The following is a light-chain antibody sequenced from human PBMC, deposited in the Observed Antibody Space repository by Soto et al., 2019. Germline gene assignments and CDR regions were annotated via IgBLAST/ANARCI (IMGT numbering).Light chain of an antibody. V-gene: IGKV3-20*01. Sequence: EIVSTQSPGTLSLSPGERATLSCRASQSVSSSYFAWYQQQPGQAPRLLIYGASSRATGIPDRFSGSGSGTDFTLTVSRLEPEDFAVYYCQQYESSPWTFGQGTKVEIK. CDR1: QSVSSSY. CDR3: QQYESSPWT. CDR2: GAS. J-gene: IGKJ1*01.